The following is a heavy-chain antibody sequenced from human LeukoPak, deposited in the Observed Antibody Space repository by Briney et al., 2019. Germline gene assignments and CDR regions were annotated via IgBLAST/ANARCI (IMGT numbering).Heavy chain of an antibody. D-gene: IGHD3-16*02. CDR3: ARDFRYSPDY. CDR1: GFAFSKYA. J-gene: IGHJ4*02. CDR2: ISDDGRS. Sequence: GGSLRLSCAASGFAFSKYAMHWVRQAPGKGLEWVTIISDDGRSNYADSVEGRFTISRDNAKNTLYLQMNSLRAEDTAVYYCARDFRYSPDYWGQGTLVTVSS. V-gene: IGHV3-30*04.